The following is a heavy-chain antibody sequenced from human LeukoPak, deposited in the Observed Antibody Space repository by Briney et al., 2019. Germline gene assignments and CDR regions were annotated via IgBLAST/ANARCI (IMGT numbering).Heavy chain of an antibody. D-gene: IGHD1-26*01. CDR2: IYYSGST. CDR3: ARLPVGATYVDY. Sequence: PSETLSLTCTVSGGSISSYYWSWIRQPPGKGLEWIGYIYYSGSTNYNPSLKSRVTISVDTSKNQFSLKLSSVTAADTAVYYCARLPVGATYVDYWGQGTLVTVSS. CDR1: GGSISSYY. J-gene: IGHJ4*02. V-gene: IGHV4-59*08.